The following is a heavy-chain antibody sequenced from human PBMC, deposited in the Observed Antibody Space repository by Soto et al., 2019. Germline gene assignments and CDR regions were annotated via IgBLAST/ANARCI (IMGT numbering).Heavy chain of an antibody. J-gene: IGHJ4*02. Sequence: SETLSLTCTVSGGSIRSSDYYWTWIRQPPGKGLEWIGYIYYSGSTNYNPSLKSRVTISVDTSRNQFSLKLSSVTAADTAVYFCARATYYSDTGGSPPPDYWGQGTLVTVSS. V-gene: IGHV4-30-4*01. CDR2: IYYSGST. D-gene: IGHD3-22*01. CDR1: GGSIRSSDYY. CDR3: ARATYYSDTGGSPPPDY.